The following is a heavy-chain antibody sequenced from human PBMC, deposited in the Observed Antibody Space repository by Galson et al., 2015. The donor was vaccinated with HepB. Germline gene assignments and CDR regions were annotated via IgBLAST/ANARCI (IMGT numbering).Heavy chain of an antibody. V-gene: IGHV4-61*02. J-gene: IGHJ5*02. CDR1: GGSISSTNYY. D-gene: IGHD2-2*01. Sequence: TLSLTCSVSGGSISSTNYYWNWIRQPAGKGLEWIGRIYTSGTTNYNPSLKSRVTMSVDTSKNQFSLKLSSVTAADTAVYYCARDYSNSYYGDWFDPWGQGTLVTVSS. CDR2: IYTSGTT. CDR3: ARDYSNSYYGDWFDP.